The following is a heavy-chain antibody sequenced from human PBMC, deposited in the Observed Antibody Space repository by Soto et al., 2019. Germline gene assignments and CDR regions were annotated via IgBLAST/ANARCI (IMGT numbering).Heavy chain of an antibody. D-gene: IGHD1-26*01. CDR3: ARVSREEEGYYYYYYMDV. CDR2: MNPNSGNT. J-gene: IGHJ6*03. Sequence: ASVKVSCKASGYTFTSYDINWVRQATGQGLEWMGWMNPNSGNTGYAQKFQGRVTMTRNTSISTAYMELSSLRSEDTAVYYCARVSREEEGYYYYYYMDVWGKGTTVTVSS. CDR1: GYTFTSYD. V-gene: IGHV1-8*01.